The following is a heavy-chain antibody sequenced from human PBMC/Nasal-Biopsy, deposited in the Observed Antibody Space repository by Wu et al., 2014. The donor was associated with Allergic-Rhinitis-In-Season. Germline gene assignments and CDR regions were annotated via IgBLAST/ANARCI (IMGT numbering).Heavy chain of an antibody. CDR2: ISSSSSTI. CDR3: MRGAGGA. D-gene: IGHD2-8*02. Sequence: LRLSCAASGFTFSSYTMYWVRQAPGKGLEWVSYISSSSSTIYYADSVKGRFTISRDNVKSSLYLQLNSLRAEDTAVYYCMRGAGGAWGQGTLVTVSS. J-gene: IGHJ5*02. V-gene: IGHV3-48*04. CDR1: GFTFSSYT.